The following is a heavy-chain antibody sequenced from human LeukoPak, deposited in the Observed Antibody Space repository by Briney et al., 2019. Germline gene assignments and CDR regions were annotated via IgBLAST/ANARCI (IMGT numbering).Heavy chain of an antibody. V-gene: IGHV1-18*01. Sequence: ASVKVSCKASGYTFTNHGITWVRQAPGQGLEWMGWISAYNGNTNYAQKLQGRVTMTTDTSTSTAYMGLRSLRSDDTAVYYCARVVSTYYDFWSGYFYFDYWGQGTLVTVSS. CDR3: ARVVSTYYDFWSGYFYFDY. CDR2: ISAYNGNT. CDR1: GYTFTNHG. D-gene: IGHD3-3*01. J-gene: IGHJ4*02.